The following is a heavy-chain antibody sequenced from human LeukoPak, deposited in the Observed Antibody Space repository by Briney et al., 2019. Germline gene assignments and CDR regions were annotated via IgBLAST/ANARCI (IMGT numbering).Heavy chain of an antibody. CDR3: ARDRGSADFDY. V-gene: IGHV4-61*01. Sequence: SETLSLTCAVSGYSISSGYYWGWIRQPPGKGLEWIGYIYYSGSTNYNPSLKSRVTISVDTSKNQFSLKLSSVTAADTAVYYCARDRGSADFDYWGKEPWSPSPQ. CDR1: GYSISSGYY. D-gene: IGHD1-26*01. CDR2: IYYSGST. J-gene: IGHJ4*01.